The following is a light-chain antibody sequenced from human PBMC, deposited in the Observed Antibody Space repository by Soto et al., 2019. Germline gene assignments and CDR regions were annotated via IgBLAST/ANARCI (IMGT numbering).Light chain of an antibody. CDR1: SSDVGSYNL. CDR2: EGS. Sequence: QSALTQPASVSGSPGQSITISCTGISSDVGSYNLVSWYQQHPGKVPKFMIYEGSKRPSGVSNRFSGSKSGNTASLTISGLQAEDEADYYCCSYAGSSTYVFGTGTKLTVL. J-gene: IGLJ1*01. V-gene: IGLV2-23*01. CDR3: CSYAGSSTYV.